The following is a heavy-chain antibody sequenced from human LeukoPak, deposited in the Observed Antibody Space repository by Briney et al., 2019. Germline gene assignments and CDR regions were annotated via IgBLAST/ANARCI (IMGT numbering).Heavy chain of an antibody. D-gene: IGHD4-17*01. CDR1: GGSISHYY. CDR2: IYYSGTT. J-gene: IGHJ6*02. V-gene: IGHV4-59*01. Sequence: SETLSLTCTVSGGSISHYYWSWIRQSPGKGLEWIGYIYYSGTTNYNPSLKSRVTISVDTSRNQFSLQLRSLTAADTAVYYCAREDPQTTVPEGMDVWGQGTTVIVSS. CDR3: AREDPQTTVPEGMDV.